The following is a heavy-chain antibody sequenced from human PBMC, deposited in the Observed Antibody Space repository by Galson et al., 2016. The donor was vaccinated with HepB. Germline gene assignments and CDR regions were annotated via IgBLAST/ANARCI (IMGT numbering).Heavy chain of an antibody. J-gene: IGHJ4*02. CDR2: IKKHGSEI. V-gene: IGHV3-7*03. D-gene: IGHD2-2*03. Sequence: SLRLSCAAAGFIFNTDWMSWVRQAPGKGLEWVAMIKKHGSEIYYVDSVKGRFTISRDNARNSLHLQMDSVRVEDTAVYYCAALDAPLLRTAYWGQGTLVTVSS. CDR1: GFIFNTDW. CDR3: AALDAPLLRTAY.